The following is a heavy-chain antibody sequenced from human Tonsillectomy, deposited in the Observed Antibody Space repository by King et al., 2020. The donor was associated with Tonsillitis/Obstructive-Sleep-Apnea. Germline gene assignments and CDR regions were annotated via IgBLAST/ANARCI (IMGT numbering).Heavy chain of an antibody. CDR1: GYTFNTYA. CDR2: INAGNGKT. Sequence: VQLVQSGAEVKKPGASVKVSCKASGYTFNTYAMHWVRQAPGQRLEWMGWINAGNGKTQYSQKFQDRVTITRDTSASTAYMELSSLRSEDTAVYYCARGYCSSTSCVFDIWGQGTVVTVSS. V-gene: IGHV1-3*01. J-gene: IGHJ3*02. D-gene: IGHD2-2*01. CDR3: ARGYCSSTSCVFDI.